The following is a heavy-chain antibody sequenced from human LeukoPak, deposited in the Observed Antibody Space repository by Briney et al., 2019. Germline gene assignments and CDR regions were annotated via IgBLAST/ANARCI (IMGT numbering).Heavy chain of an antibody. V-gene: IGHV1-69*04. J-gene: IGHJ4*02. D-gene: IGHD2-2*01. CDR3: ASGGPDIVVVPAAAYFDY. CDR1: GGTLSSYA. CDR2: IIPIFGIA. Sequence: SVKVSCKASGGTLSSYAISWVRQAPGQGLEWMGRIIPIFGIANYAQKFQGRVTITADKSTSTAYMELSSLRSEDTAVYYCASGGPDIVVVPAAAYFDYWGQGTLVTVSS.